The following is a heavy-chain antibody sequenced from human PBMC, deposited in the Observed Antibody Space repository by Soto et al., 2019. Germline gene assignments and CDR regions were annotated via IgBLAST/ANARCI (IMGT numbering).Heavy chain of an antibody. J-gene: IGHJ4*02. CDR1: RFTFDTYG. Sequence: EVQLLESGGGLVQPGGSLRLSCAASRFTFDTYGMAWVRQAPGKGLEWVSTISSTGDITSYADSVKGRFIVSRDNSKNTLYVQMNSLRAEDTAVYYCAKDYYSSGGNYFDHWGQGTLVTVSS. V-gene: IGHV3-23*01. CDR3: AKDYYSSGGNYFDH. D-gene: IGHD3-10*01. CDR2: ISSTGDIT.